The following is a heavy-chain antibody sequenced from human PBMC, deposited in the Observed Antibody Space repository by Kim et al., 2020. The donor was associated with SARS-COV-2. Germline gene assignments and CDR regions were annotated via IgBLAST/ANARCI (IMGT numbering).Heavy chain of an antibody. Sequence: TAYNPSLKSRVTISVDTSKNQFSLKLSSVTAADTAVYYCARLDSGSYFDYWGQGTLVTVSS. V-gene: IGHV4-39*01. CDR2: T. CDR3: ARLDSGSYFDY. J-gene: IGHJ4*02. D-gene: IGHD1-26*01.